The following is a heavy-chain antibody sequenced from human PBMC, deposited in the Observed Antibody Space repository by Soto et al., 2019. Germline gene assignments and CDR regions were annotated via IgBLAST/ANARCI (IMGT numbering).Heavy chain of an antibody. CDR2: IYYNGNT. D-gene: IGHD4-17*01. CDR1: GGSISDYDYY. CDR3: ARATTVTSSFFFYALDV. Sequence: QVQLHESGPGLVKPSQTLSLTCTVSGGSISDYDYYWNWIRQSPGKGLEWIGHIYYNGNTYYNPSLKSRLTMSLETSQNQFSLHLTYVIAADSALYFCARATTVTSSFFFYALDVWGQGTTVTVSS. J-gene: IGHJ6*02. V-gene: IGHV4-30-4*01.